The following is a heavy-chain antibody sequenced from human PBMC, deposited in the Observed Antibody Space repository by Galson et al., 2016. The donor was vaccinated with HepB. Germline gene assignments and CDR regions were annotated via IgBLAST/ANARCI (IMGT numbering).Heavy chain of an antibody. D-gene: IGHD3-3*01. V-gene: IGHV4-30-2*01. CDR2: ISQSGST. CDR3: ARHVTGFWHFFDN. CDR1: GDSITTGGYS. Sequence: TLSLTCAISGDSITTGGYSWSWIRQPPGKGLEWIGYISQSGSTYYKPSLKSRVTISMDRSKNHFSLQLSSVTAADTAGYYLARHVTGFWHFFDNWGQGTLVTVSS. J-gene: IGHJ4*02.